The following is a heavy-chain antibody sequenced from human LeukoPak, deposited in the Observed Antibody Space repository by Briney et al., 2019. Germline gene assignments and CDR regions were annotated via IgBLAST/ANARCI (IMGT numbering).Heavy chain of an antibody. Sequence: GGSLRLSCAASGLTFSNYVMSWVRQAPGKGLEWVSAISGSDGSTWYADSVKGRFTISRDNAKNSMYLQMNSLRVEDTAVYYCARMFDHWGRGTLVTVSS. CDR2: ISGSDGST. CDR1: GLTFSNYV. J-gene: IGHJ4*02. CDR3: ARMFDH. V-gene: IGHV3-23*01.